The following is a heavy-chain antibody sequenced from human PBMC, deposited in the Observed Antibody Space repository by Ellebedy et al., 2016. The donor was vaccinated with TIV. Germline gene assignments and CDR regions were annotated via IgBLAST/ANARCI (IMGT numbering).Heavy chain of an antibody. J-gene: IGHJ4*02. CDR1: GYSFTSYW. Sequence: GGSLRLXXKGSGYSFTSYWIGWVRQMPGKGLEWMGIIYPGDSDTRYSPSFQGQVTISADKSISTAYLQWSSLKASDTAMYYCARRTVGADYWGQGTLVTASS. V-gene: IGHV5-51*01. CDR3: ARRTVGADY. CDR2: IYPGDSDT. D-gene: IGHD1-26*01.